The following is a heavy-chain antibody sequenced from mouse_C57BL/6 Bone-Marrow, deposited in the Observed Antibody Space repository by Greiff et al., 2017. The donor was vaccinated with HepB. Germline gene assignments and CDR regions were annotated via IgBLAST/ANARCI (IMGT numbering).Heavy chain of an antibody. D-gene: IGHD2-4*01. CDR1: GFTFSSYG. CDR3: ARQGVYYDYGGGFAY. CDR2: ISSGGSYT. V-gene: IGHV5-6*01. J-gene: IGHJ3*01. Sequence: EVQLVESGGDLVKPGGSLKLSCAASGFTFSSYGMSWVRQTPDKRLEWVATISSGGSYTYYPDSVKGRFTISRDNAKNTLYLQMSSLTSEDTAMYYCARQGVYYDYGGGFAYWGQGTLVTVSA.